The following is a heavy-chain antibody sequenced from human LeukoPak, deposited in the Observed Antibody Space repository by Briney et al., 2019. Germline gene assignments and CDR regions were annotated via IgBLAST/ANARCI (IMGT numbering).Heavy chain of an antibody. CDR2: ISGSGGIT. D-gene: IGHD6-13*01. CDR3: ARGLGDSSNWYWFDP. Sequence: GGSLRLSCAASGFRFSSDALTWVRQAPGKGLEWVSGISGSGGITYYVDSVKGRFIISRDNAKNTMYLQMNSLRAEDTAIYYCARGLGDSSNWYWFDPWGQGTLVTVSS. CDR1: GFRFSSDA. V-gene: IGHV3-23*01. J-gene: IGHJ5*02.